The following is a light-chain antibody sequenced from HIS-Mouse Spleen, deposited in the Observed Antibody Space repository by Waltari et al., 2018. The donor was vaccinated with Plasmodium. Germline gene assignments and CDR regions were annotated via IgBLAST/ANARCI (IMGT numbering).Light chain of an antibody. V-gene: IGLV3-10*01. Sequence: SYELTQPPSVSVSPGQTARITCSGDALPKKYAYWYQQKSGQAPVLVIYEDSKRPSGIPERLSGSRSGTMATWTISGAQVEDEAYYYCYSTDSSGNHRVFGGGTKLTVL. CDR1: ALPKKY. CDR2: EDS. CDR3: YSTDSSGNHRV. J-gene: IGLJ3*02.